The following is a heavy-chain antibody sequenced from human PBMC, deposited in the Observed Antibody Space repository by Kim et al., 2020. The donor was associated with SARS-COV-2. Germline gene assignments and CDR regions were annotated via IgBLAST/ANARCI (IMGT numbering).Heavy chain of an antibody. J-gene: IGHJ3*02. CDR3: ARGGRDYDSSPVAFDI. CDR1: GYTFTSYG. Sequence: ASVKVSCKASGYTFTSYGISWVRQAPGQGLEWMGWISAYNGNTNYAQKLQGRVTMTTDTSTSTAYMELRSLRSDDTAVYYCARGGRDYDSSPVAFDIWGQGTMVTVSS. CDR2: ISAYNGNT. D-gene: IGHD3-22*01. V-gene: IGHV1-18*01.